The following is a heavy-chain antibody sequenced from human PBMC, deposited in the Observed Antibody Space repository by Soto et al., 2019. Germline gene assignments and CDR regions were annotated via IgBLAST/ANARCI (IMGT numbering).Heavy chain of an antibody. J-gene: IGHJ5*02. CDR2: MYYSGNT. CDR1: GDPLNTGGYY. Sequence: QVQLQESGPGLVEPSQTLALTCTVSGDPLNTGGYYWSWIRHLPGKGLEWLGYMYYSGNTYYNPSLKGRVNISGDMSKKQFSLRLSSVTAADTAVYHCARVSSDWFDPWGPGIQGTVSS. D-gene: IGHD3-10*01. CDR3: ARVSSDWFDP. V-gene: IGHV4-31*03.